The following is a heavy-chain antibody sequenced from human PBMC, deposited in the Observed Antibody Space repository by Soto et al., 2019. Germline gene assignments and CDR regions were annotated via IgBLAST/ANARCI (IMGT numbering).Heavy chain of an antibody. CDR1: GGSISSYY. J-gene: IGHJ5*02. CDR3: ARSPEGLWFDP. V-gene: IGHV4-59*01. Sequence: SETLSLTCTVSGGSISSYYWSWIRQPPGKGLEWIGYIYYSGSTNYNPSLKSRVTISVDTSKNQFSLKLSSVTAADTAVYYCARSPEGLWFDPWGQGTLVTVSS. CDR2: IYYSGST.